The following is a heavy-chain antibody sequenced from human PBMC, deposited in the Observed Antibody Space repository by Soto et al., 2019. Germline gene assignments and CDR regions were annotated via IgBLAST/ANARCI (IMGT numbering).Heavy chain of an antibody. V-gene: IGHV4-59*01. Sequence: SETLSLTCTVSGGSISSYYWSWIRQPPGKGLEWIGYIYYSGSTNYNPSLKSRVTISVDTSKNQFSLKLSSVTAADTAVYYCARAEIVVVPAAMKNYYYYMDVWGKGTTVTVSS. J-gene: IGHJ6*03. CDR3: ARAEIVVVPAAMKNYYYYMDV. D-gene: IGHD2-2*01. CDR2: IYYSGST. CDR1: GGSISSYY.